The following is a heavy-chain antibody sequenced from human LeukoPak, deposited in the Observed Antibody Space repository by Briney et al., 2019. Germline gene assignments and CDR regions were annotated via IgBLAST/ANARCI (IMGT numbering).Heavy chain of an antibody. J-gene: IGHJ6*03. CDR1: GGSISSYY. CDR3: AREGQDYYYMDV. Sequence: SETLSLTCAVPGGSISSYYWSWIRQPPGKGLEWIGYIYYSGSTNYNPSLKSRVTISVDTSKNQFSLKLSSVTAADTAVYYCAREGQDYYYMDVWGKGTTVTVSS. CDR2: IYYSGST. V-gene: IGHV4-59*01.